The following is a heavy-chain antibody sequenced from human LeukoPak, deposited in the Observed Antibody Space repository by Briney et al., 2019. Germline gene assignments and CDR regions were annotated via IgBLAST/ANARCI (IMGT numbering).Heavy chain of an antibody. CDR2: ISSSGSTI. CDR1: GGSFSGYY. Sequence: PSETLSLTCAVYGGSFSGYYWTWIRQAPGKGLEWVSYISSSGSTIYYADSVKGRFTISRDNAKNSLYLQMNSLRAEDTAVYYCARLLNYPHAWGQGTLVTVSS. CDR3: ARLLNYPHA. D-gene: IGHD1-7*01. V-gene: IGHV3-11*01. J-gene: IGHJ5*02.